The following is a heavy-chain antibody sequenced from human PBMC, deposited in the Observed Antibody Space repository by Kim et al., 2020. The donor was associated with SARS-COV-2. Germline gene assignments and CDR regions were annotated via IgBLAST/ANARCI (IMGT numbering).Heavy chain of an antibody. CDR3: ARAQFDILSCYAPPAY. CDR1: GYTFTDYY. V-gene: IGHV1-2*06. Sequence: ASVKVSCKASGYTFTDYYIHWVRQAPGQGLEWMGRISPNSGGTNYAQKFRGRVTLTRDTSVSTAYMELTRLMSDETAVYYCARAQFDILSCYAPPAYWGQGTLVTVSS. D-gene: IGHD3-9*01. CDR2: ISPNSGGT. J-gene: IGHJ4*02.